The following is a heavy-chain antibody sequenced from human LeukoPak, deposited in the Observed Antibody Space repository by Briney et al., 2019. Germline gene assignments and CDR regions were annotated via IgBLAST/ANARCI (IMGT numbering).Heavy chain of an antibody. CDR1: GYTFTGYY. D-gene: IGHD1-1*01. J-gene: IGHJ4*02. Sequence: ASVKVSXKASGYTFTGYYMHWVRQAPGQGLEWMGWINPNSGGTNYAQKFQGRVTMTRDTSISTAYMELSRLRSDDTAVYYCARATGQYRPYYFDYWGQGTLVTVSS. V-gene: IGHV1-2*02. CDR2: INPNSGGT. CDR3: ARATGQYRPYYFDY.